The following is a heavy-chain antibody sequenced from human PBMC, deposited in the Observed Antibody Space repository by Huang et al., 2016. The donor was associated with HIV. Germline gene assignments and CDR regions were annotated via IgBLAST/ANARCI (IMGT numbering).Heavy chain of an antibody. V-gene: IGHV4-34*01. D-gene: IGHD3-22*01. J-gene: IGHJ4*02. CDR1: GGSFSGYY. Sequence: QVQLQQWGAGLLKPSETLSLTCAVYGGSFSGYYWSWIRQPPGKGLEWIGEINHSGSTNDNPSLNSRVTISVDTSKNQFSLKLSSVTAADTAVYYCARILMYYNSSGYGFDYWGQGTLVTVSS. CDR2: INHSGST. CDR3: ARILMYYNSSGYGFDY.